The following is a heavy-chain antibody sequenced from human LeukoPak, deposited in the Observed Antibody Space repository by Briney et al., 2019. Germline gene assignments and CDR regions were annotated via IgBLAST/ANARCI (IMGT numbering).Heavy chain of an antibody. CDR1: GGSFSGYY. CDR2: IYYSGST. V-gene: IGHV4-59*01. J-gene: IGHJ4*02. Sequence: SETLSLTCAVYGGSFSGYYWNWVRQPPGKGLEWIGYIYYSGSTNYNPSLKSRVTISVDTSKNQFSLKLSSVTAADTAVYYCARVTYYYDSSGYYSDIHFDYWGQGTLVTVSS. CDR3: ARVTYYYDSSGYYSDIHFDY. D-gene: IGHD3-22*01.